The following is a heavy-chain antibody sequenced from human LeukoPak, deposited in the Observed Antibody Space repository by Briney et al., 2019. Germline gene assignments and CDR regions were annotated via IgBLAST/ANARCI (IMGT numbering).Heavy chain of an antibody. J-gene: IGHJ4*02. CDR3: AKGAWYNWNHYFDY. V-gene: IGHV3-23*01. CDR2: ISSSGGST. CDR1: EFTFSSYG. Sequence: PGGSLRLSCAASEFTFSSYGMSWVRQAPGKGLEWVSAISSSGGSTYYADSVKGRLTISRDNSKNTLYLQMNGLRAEDTAVYYCAKGAWYNWNHYFDYWGQGTLVTVSS. D-gene: IGHD1-20*01.